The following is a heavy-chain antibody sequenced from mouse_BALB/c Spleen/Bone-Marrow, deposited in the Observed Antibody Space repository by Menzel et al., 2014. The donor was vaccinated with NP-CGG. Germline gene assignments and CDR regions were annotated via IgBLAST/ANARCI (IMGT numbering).Heavy chain of an antibody. CDR3: ASGGPTMITYYAMDH. Sequence: DVKLAESGPSLVKPSQTLSLTCSVTGDSITSGYWNWIRKFPANKLEYMGYINFSGSTYYNPSLESRISITRDTSKNQYYLHLNSVTTEDTATYYCASGGPTMITYYAMDHWGQGTSVTVSS. J-gene: IGHJ4*01. CDR2: INFSGST. CDR1: GDSITSGY. D-gene: IGHD2-4*01. V-gene: IGHV3-8*02.